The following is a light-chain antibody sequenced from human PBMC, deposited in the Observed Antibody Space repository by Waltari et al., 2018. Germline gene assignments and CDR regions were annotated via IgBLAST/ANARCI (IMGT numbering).Light chain of an antibody. CDR2: EVT. J-gene: IGLJ1*01. V-gene: IGLV2-14*01. Sequence: QSALTQPASVSGSPGQSITISCTGTSSDVGGYNYVSWYQQLPGKVPKLMIYEVTNRPSGVSDRFSGSKSGNTASLTVSGLQAEDEADYYCSSYRSSTTLKYVFGTGTKVTVL. CDR3: SSYRSSTTLKYV. CDR1: SSDVGGYNY.